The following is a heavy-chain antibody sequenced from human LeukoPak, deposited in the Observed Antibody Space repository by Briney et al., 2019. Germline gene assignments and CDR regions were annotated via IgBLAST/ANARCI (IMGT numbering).Heavy chain of an antibody. D-gene: IGHD1-26*01. J-gene: IGHJ3*02. Sequence: ASVTVSCKASGGTFSSYAISWVRQAPGQGLEWMGGIIPIFGTANYAQKFQGRVTITADESTSTAYMELSSLRSEDTAVYYCARRWEPYDAFDIWGQGTMVTVSS. V-gene: IGHV1-69*13. CDR2: IIPIFGTA. CDR3: ARRWEPYDAFDI. CDR1: GGTFSSYA.